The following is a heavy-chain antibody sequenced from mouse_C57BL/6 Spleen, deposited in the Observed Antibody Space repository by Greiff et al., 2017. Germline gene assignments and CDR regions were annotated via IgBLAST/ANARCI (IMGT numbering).Heavy chain of an antibody. Sequence: VQGVESGAELARPGASVKLSCKASGYTFTSYGISWVKQRTGQGLEWIGEIYPRSGNTYYNEKFKGKATLTADKSSSTAYMELRSLTSEDSAVYFCAREGLDAMDYWGQGTSVTVSS. D-gene: IGHD2-4*01. CDR3: AREGLDAMDY. CDR1: GYTFTSYG. V-gene: IGHV1-81*01. CDR2: IYPRSGNT. J-gene: IGHJ4*01.